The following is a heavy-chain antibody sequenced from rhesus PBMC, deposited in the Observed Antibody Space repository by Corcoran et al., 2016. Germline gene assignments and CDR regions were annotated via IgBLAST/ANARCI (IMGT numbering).Heavy chain of an antibody. V-gene: IGHV4-122*02. CDR3: ARARGLITGAEYFDF. Sequence: QVQLQESGPGLVKPSETLSLTCAVSGGSISSGYYYWSWIRQPPGKGLEWIGYITYSGSTSYNSSLKSRVTISRDTSKNQFSLKLSSVTAADTAVYYCARARGLITGAEYFDFWGQGALVTVSS. D-gene: IGHD1-26*01. CDR1: GGSISSGYYY. CDR2: ITYSGST. J-gene: IGHJ1*01.